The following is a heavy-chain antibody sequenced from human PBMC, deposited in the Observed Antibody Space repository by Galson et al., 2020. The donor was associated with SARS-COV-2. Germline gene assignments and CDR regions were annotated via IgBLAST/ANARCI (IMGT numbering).Heavy chain of an antibody. Sequence: SETLSLTCAVSGDSISSHNWWSCVRQYPGKGLEWIGEIHHSGSTNYNPSLTSRVTISVDKSQNQFSLNLRSMTAADTAVYFCARIGPTAGAFYAFDIWGQGTMVTVSS. J-gene: IGHJ3*02. V-gene: IGHV4-4*02. CDR1: GDSISSHNW. D-gene: IGHD6-13*01. CDR2: IHHSGST. CDR3: ARIGPTAGAFYAFDI.